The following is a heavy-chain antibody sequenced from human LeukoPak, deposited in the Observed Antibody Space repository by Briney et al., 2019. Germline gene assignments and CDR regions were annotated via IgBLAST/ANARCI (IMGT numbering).Heavy chain of an antibody. D-gene: IGHD3-10*01. V-gene: IGHV3-74*01. Sequence: GGSLRLSCAASGFTLSSYWVHWVRQPPGKGLMWLSRTNEDGSYAGYADSVKGRFTISRDNAKNTVYLQMNSLRTEDTAVYFCGRINYNGDYWGRGTLVTVSS. J-gene: IGHJ4*02. CDR2: TNEDGSYA. CDR1: GFTLSSYW. CDR3: GRINYNGDY.